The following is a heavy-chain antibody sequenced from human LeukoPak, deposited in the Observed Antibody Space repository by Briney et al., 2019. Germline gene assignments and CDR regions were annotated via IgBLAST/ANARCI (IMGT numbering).Heavy chain of an antibody. CDR3: AREFSPQDYGDSKGGFDY. V-gene: IGHV1-46*01. CDR1: GYTFASYY. D-gene: IGHD4-17*01. Sequence: ASVKVSCKASGYTFASYYMHWVRQAPGQGLEWMGIINPSGGSTSYAQKFQGRVTMTRDTSTGTVYMELSSLRSEDTAVYYCAREFSPQDYGDSKGGFDYWGQGTLVTVSS. J-gene: IGHJ4*02. CDR2: INPSGGST.